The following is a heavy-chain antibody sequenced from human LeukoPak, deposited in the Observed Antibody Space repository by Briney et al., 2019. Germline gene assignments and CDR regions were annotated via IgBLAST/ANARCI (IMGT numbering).Heavy chain of an antibody. J-gene: IGHJ6*03. D-gene: IGHD3-10*01. CDR1: GGTFSSSD. CDR3: ARDATYYGSGSYYGEKYYYMDV. V-gene: IGHV1-69*05. Sequence: SVTVSFKASGGTFSSSDISWVRQAPGQGLEWMGGIIPNFRTAHYPQKFQDRVTITTDDSTSTAYMELSSLRSDDTALYYCARDATYYGSGSYYGEKYYYMDVWGKGTTVTVSS. CDR2: IIPNFRTA.